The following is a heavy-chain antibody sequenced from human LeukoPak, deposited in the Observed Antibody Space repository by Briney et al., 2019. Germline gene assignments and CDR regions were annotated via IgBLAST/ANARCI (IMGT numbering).Heavy chain of an antibody. V-gene: IGHV3-23*01. J-gene: IGHJ4*02. CDR2: IGGSGDKT. CDR1: GFTFNRNA. Sequence: GSLRLSCAASGFTFNRNAISWVRQAPGKGLEWVSTIGGSGDKTFYADSVKGRFTIPRDNSKNMVHLQMNSLTGEDTALYYCVRRGDASSGWGDHDFWGQGALVTVSS. D-gene: IGHD6-19*01. CDR3: VRRGDASSGWGDHDF.